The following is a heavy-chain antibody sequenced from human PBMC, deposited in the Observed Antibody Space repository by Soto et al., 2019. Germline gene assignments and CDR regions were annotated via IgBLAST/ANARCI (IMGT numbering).Heavy chain of an antibody. CDR2: IYYSGST. D-gene: IGHD1-26*01. CDR3: ARSVGATSCDY. Sequence: QVQLQESGPGLVKPSQTLSLTCTVSGGSISSGGYYWSWIRQHPGKGLEWIGYIYYSGSTYYNPAQKSRVTSSVDTTKTQFSLKLSSVTAADTAVYYCARSVGATSCDYWGQGTLVTVSS. V-gene: IGHV4-31*03. J-gene: IGHJ4*02. CDR1: GGSISSGGYY.